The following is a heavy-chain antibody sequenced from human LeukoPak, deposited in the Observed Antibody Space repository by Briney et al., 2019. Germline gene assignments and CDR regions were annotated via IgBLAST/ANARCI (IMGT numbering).Heavy chain of an antibody. CDR3: ARVKRGLGSGTYYNFVTFDY. J-gene: IGHJ4*02. CDR2: ISAYNGET. V-gene: IGHV1-18*01. CDR1: GYTFTSFG. D-gene: IGHD3-10*01. Sequence: ASVKVSCKASGYTFTSFGISWVRQAPGQGLEWMGWISAYNGETNYAQKLQGRVTITRNTYISTAYMELSSLRSDDTAVYYCARVKRGLGSGTYYNFVTFDYWGQGTLVTVSS.